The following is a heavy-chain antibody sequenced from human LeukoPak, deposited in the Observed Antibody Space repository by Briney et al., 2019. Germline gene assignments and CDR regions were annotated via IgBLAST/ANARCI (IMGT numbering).Heavy chain of an antibody. J-gene: IGHJ4*02. CDR2: IYYSGST. V-gene: IGHV4-59*08. D-gene: IGHD2-15*01. CDR3: ARHVSDCSGGTRYSTSPFDY. CDR1: GASISSYY. Sequence: PSETLSLTCTVSGASISSYYWSWIRQPPGKGLEWIEYIYYSGSTNYNPSLKSRVTISVDTSKNQFSLKLSSVTAADTAVYYCARHVSDCSGGTRYSTSPFDYWGQGTLVTVSS.